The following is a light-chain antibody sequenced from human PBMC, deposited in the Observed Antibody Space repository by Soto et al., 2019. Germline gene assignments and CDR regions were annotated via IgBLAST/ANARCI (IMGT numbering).Light chain of an antibody. J-gene: IGKJ1*01. V-gene: IGKV1-39*01. CDR1: QSISSY. CDR2: AAS. Sequence: DIQMTQSPSSLSASVGDRVTITCRASQSISSYLNWYQQKPGKAPKLLIYAASSLQSGVPSRFSGSRSGTDFTLTISSLQPEDFETYYCPQTSEAKWKFGKGTKVDI. CDR3: PQTSEAKWK.